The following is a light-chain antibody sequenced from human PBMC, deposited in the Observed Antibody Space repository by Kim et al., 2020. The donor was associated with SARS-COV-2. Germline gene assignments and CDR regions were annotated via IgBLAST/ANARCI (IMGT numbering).Light chain of an antibody. J-gene: IGKJ1*01. CDR2: QAV. V-gene: IGKV1-5*03. CDR1: QSVSNL. Sequence: ASVGDAVTITCRASQSVSNLLAWYQQKPGTAPRLLIWQAVNLENVVPSRFSGHGSGTEFTLTISSLQPDDFASYYCHQYNSFPWTFGQGTKVDIK. CDR3: HQYNSFPWT.